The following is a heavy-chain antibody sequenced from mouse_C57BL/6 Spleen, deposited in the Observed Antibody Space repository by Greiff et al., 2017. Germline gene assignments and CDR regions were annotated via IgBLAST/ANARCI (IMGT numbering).Heavy chain of an antibody. Sequence: QVQLQQSGAELVKPGASVKMSCKASGYTFTSYWITWVKQRPGQGLEWIGDIYPGSGSTNYNEKFKSKATLTVDTSSSTAYMQLSSLTSEDSAVYYCARVGSNWDEWYFAVWGTGTPVTVSS. D-gene: IGHD4-1*01. CDR2: IYPGSGST. V-gene: IGHV1-55*01. CDR3: ARVGSNWDEWYFAV. CDR1: GYTFTSYW. J-gene: IGHJ1*03.